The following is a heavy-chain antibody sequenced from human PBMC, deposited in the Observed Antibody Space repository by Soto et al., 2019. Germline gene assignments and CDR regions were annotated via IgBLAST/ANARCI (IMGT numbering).Heavy chain of an antibody. CDR1: GFTVSSNY. CDR2: IYSGGST. J-gene: IGHJ5*02. V-gene: IGHV3-53*01. D-gene: IGHD1-26*01. CDR3: ARGSGSYYNWFDP. Sequence: GGSLRLSCAASGFTVSSNYMSWVRQAPGKGLEWVSVIYSGGSTYYADSVKGRFTISRDNSKNTLYLQMNSLRAEDTAVYYCARGSGSYYNWFDPWGQGTLVTVSS.